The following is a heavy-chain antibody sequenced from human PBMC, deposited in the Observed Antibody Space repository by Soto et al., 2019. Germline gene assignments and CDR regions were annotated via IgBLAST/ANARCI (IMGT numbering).Heavy chain of an antibody. CDR2: MNPKSGQT. CDR3: ARTDGDLDF. CDR1: GYTFSSYD. D-gene: IGHD4-17*01. J-gene: IGHJ6*02. Sequence: QVQLVQSGAEVKKPGASVKVSCKASGYTFSSYDINWVRQATGQGLEWMGWMNPKSGQTGYAQKFQGRVPMTRDTSISTAYMELSSLRSDDTAIYYCARTDGDLDFWGQGTTVTVFS. V-gene: IGHV1-8*01.